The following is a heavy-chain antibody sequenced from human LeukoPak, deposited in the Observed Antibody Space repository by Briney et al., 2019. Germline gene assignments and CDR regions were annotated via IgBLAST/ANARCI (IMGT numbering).Heavy chain of an antibody. J-gene: IGHJ3*01. CDR3: ARGRYCSSTSCYVFDL. D-gene: IGHD2-2*01. Sequence: GGSLRLSCAASGFSFGDYGMSWVRHAPGKGLEWVSGLNWNGGSTDYADSVKGRFTISRDNTKNSQYLQMNSLRAEDTALYYCARGRYCSSTSCYVFDLWGQGTMVTVSS. CDR1: GFSFGDYG. CDR2: LNWNGGST. V-gene: IGHV3-20*04.